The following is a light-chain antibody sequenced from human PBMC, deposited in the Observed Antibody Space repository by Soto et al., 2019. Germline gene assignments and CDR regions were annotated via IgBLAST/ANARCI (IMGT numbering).Light chain of an antibody. Sequence: EIVLTQSPGTLSLSPGERATLSCRASQSVSSSYLAWYQQKPGQAPRLLIYGASGRATDIPDRFSGRGSGTDFTLTISRLEPEDFAVYYCKQYGSSPPMYTFGQGTKLEIK. J-gene: IGKJ2*01. V-gene: IGKV3-20*01. CDR1: QSVSSSY. CDR2: GAS. CDR3: KQYGSSPPMYT.